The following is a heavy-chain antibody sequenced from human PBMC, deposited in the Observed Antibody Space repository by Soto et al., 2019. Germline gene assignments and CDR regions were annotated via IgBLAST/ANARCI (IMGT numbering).Heavy chain of an antibody. CDR2: IFYSGST. J-gene: IGHJ4*02. CDR3: VDHGGVPYYHDF. D-gene: IGHD2-8*01. V-gene: IGHV4-4*02. CDR1: GGSLSSSSW. Sequence: QVQLQESGPGLVNPSGTLSLTCAVSGGSLSSSSWWSWVRQPPGKTLEWLGEIFYSGSTKYNPSLNRRVTTSADQSQNGFSVRLSSGTAADTAVYYCVDHGGVPYYHDFWGQGMLVTVSS.